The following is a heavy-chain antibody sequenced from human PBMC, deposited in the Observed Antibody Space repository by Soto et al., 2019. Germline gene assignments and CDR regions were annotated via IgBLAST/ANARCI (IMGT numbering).Heavy chain of an antibody. CDR2: ISYDGSNK. V-gene: IGHV3-30-3*01. CDR1: GFAFSSYA. Sequence: GGSLRLSCAASGFAFSSYAMHWVRQAPGKGLEWVAVISYDGSNKYYADSVKGRFTISRDNSKNTLYLQMNSLRAEDTAVYYCARDRTEYSSSYYYGMDVWGQGTTVTV. D-gene: IGHD6-6*01. J-gene: IGHJ6*02. CDR3: ARDRTEYSSSYYYGMDV.